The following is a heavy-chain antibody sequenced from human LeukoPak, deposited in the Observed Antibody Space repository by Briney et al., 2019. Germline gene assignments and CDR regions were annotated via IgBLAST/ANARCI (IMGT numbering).Heavy chain of an antibody. Sequence: PSETLSLTCAVYGGSFSGYYWSWIRQPPGKGLEWIGEINHSGSTNYNPSLKSRVTISVDTSKNQFSLKLSSVTAADTAVYYCARGWGRRYYDILTGRSRANWFDPWGQGTLVTVSS. CDR2: INHSGST. V-gene: IGHV4-34*01. CDR1: GGSFSGYY. CDR3: ARGWGRRYYDILTGRSRANWFDP. D-gene: IGHD3-9*01. J-gene: IGHJ5*02.